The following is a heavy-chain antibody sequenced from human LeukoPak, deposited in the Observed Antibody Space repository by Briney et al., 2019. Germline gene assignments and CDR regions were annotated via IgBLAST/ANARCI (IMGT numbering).Heavy chain of an antibody. CDR2: IYHSGSP. J-gene: IGHJ3*02. D-gene: IGHD3-10*01. V-gene: IGHV4-4*02. CDR1: GGSISSNNW. Sequence: SGTLFLTCAVSGGSISSNNWWDWVRQPPGKGLEWIGEIYHSGSPNYNPSLKSRVTISVDKSRNHFSLNLSSVTAADTAVYYCARGRPRYGSGLNKRNAFDIWGQGTMVTVSS. CDR3: ARGRPRYGSGLNKRNAFDI.